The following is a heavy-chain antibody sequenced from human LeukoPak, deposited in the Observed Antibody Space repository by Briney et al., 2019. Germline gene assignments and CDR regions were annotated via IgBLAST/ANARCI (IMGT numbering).Heavy chain of an antibody. J-gene: IGHJ4*02. D-gene: IGHD5-24*01. Sequence: GGSLRLSCAASGFTFSSYAMHWVRQAPGKGLEYVSAISSNGGSTYYANSVKGRFTISRDNAKTSLYLQMNSLRAEDTALYYCAEDLGPGSMATSPGFDYWGQGTLVTVSS. CDR2: ISSNGGST. CDR3: AEDLGPGSMATSPGFDY. V-gene: IGHV3-64*01. CDR1: GFTFSSYA.